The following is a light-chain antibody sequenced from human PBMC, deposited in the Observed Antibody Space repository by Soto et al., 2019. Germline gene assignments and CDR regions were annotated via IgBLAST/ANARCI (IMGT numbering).Light chain of an antibody. CDR1: QSVGSN. Sequence: EIVMTQSPATLSVSPGEGAALSCRASQSVGSNLAWYQQKAGQAPRLLIYGASTRATGIPARFSGSGSGTEFTLTISSLQSEDFAVYYCQQFSSYPLTFGGGTKVVIK. V-gene: IGKV3-15*01. J-gene: IGKJ4*01. CDR2: GAS. CDR3: QQFSSYPLT.